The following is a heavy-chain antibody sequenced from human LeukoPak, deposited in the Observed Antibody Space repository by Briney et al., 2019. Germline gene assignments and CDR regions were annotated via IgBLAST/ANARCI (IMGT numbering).Heavy chain of an antibody. CDR2: IHRSGNT. CDR3: AASLWFGINPEY. CDR1: NGSFSGYY. D-gene: IGHD3-10*01. J-gene: IGHJ4*02. Sequence: PSETLSLTCGVYNGSFSGYYWTWIRQSPGKGLEWIGEIHRSGNTNYNPSLKSRVTISVDSSNNHVYLTLNSVTAADTAVYYCAASLWFGINPEYWGQGTLVTVSS. V-gene: IGHV4-34*01.